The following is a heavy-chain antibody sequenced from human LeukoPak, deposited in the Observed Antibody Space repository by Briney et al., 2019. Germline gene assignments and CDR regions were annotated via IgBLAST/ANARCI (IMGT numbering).Heavy chain of an antibody. CDR1: GFSISSGYY. CDR2: LYHTGRA. V-gene: IGHV4-38-2*01. D-gene: IGHD3-10*01. Sequence: SETLSLTCGVSGFSISSGYYWGCIRQPPGKGLEWIGSLYHTGRAYYNPSLKSRVIISVDASKNQFSLKMNSVTAADTAVYDCARSHYVSGSQGGMDVWGKGTTVTVSS. CDR3: ARSHYVSGSQGGMDV. J-gene: IGHJ6*04.